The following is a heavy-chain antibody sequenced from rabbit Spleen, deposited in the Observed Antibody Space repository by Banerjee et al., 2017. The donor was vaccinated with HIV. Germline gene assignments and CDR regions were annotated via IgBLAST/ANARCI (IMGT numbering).Heavy chain of an antibody. CDR1: GFSFTYIDY. V-gene: IGHV1S40*01. CDR2: IDPVFGSA. Sequence: QSLEESGGDLVKPGASLTLTCTASGFSFTYIDYLCWVRQPPGKGLEWIGYIDPVFGSAYYASWVNGRFSISRENTQNTVSLQLNSLTAADTATYFCARGGGLWGQGTLVTVS. CDR3: ARGGGL. J-gene: IGHJ3*01.